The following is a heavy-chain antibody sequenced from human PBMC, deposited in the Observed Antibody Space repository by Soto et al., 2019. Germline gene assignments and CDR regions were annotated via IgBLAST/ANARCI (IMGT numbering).Heavy chain of an antibody. CDR3: ARSLGYCSGGSCYSSWEPIYYYMDV. V-gene: IGHV1-46*03. CDR1: GYTFTSYY. J-gene: IGHJ6*03. Sequence: QVQLVQSGAEVKKPGASVKVSCKASGYTFTSYYMHWVRQAPGQGLEWMGIINPSGGSTSYAQKSKGRRTMTRDTSTSTVYMQLSSLRSEDTAVYYCARSLGYCSGGSCYSSWEPIYYYMDVWGKGTTVTVSS. D-gene: IGHD2-15*01. CDR2: INPSGGST.